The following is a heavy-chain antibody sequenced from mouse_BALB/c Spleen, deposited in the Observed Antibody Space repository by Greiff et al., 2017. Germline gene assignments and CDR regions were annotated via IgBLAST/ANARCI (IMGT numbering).Heavy chain of an antibody. J-gene: IGHJ2*01. CDR2: ISYSGST. CDR1: GYSITSDYA. Sequence: EVKLEESGPGLVKPSQSLSLTCTVTGYSITSDYAWNWIRQFPGNKLEWMGYISYSGSTSYNPSLKSRISITRDTSKNQFFLQLNSVTTEDTATYYCAKGDLGDYDFYYFDYWGQGTTLTVSS. D-gene: IGHD2-4*01. CDR3: AKGDLGDYDFYYFDY. V-gene: IGHV3-2*02.